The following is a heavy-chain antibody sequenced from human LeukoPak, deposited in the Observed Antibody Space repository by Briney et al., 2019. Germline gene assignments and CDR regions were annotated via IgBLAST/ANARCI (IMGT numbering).Heavy chain of an antibody. D-gene: IGHD5-24*01. Sequence: SQTLSLTCTVSGASIRSGDYYWSWIRQPPGKGLEWIGYIYDSGSTYYNPSLKSRITISVDTSENRFSLKLSSVTATDTAVYYCARQALATMTFDIWGQGTMVTVSS. CDR2: IYDSGST. CDR3: ARQALATMTFDI. CDR1: GASIRSGDYY. J-gene: IGHJ3*02. V-gene: IGHV4-30-4*01.